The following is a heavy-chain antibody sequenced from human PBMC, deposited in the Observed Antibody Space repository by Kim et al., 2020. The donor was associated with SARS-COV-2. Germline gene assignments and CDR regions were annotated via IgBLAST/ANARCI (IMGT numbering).Heavy chain of an antibody. V-gene: IGHV3-23*01. Sequence: GGYLRLSCAASGFTFSSYAMSWVRQAPGKGLEWVSAISGSGGSTYYADSVKGRFTISRDNSKNTLYLQMNSLRAEDTAVYYCAKGLYSSSWSDYWGQGTLVTVSS. CDR3: AKGLYSSSWSDY. CDR1: GFTFSSYA. CDR2: ISGSGGST. D-gene: IGHD6-13*01. J-gene: IGHJ4*02.